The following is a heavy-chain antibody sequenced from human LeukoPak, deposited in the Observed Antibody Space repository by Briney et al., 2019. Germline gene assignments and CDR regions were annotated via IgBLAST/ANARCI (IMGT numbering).Heavy chain of an antibody. Sequence: PSETLSLTCTVSGGSISSYHWSWIRQPPGKGLEWIGYIYYSGSTNYNPSLKSRVTISVDTSKNQFSLKLSSVTAADTVFYYKQKPAYDILTGYYTYDYWGQGTLVTVSS. D-gene: IGHD3-9*01. V-gene: IGHV4-59*01. CDR2: IYYSGST. CDR3: QKPAYDILTGYYTYDY. CDR1: GGSISSYH. J-gene: IGHJ4*02.